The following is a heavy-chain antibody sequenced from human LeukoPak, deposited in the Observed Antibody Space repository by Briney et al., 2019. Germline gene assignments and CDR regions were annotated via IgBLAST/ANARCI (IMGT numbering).Heavy chain of an antibody. J-gene: IGHJ6*03. Sequence: GGSLRLSRAASGFSFSHFAMHWVRQPPGKGLEWVAVTWYDGSQEHYAHSVKGRFTISRDNSKNTLYLQMNSLRAEDTAVYYCVRDNGEEDDDNNDNYRSHMDVWGKGTAVTVSS. CDR2: TWYDGSQE. CDR1: GFSFSHFA. D-gene: IGHD4-11*01. V-gene: IGHV3-33*01. CDR3: VRDNGEEDDDNNDNYRSHMDV.